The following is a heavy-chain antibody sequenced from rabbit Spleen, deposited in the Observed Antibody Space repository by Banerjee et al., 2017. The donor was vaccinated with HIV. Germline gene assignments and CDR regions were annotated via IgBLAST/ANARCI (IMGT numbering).Heavy chain of an antibody. CDR3: VREVAARFSL. V-gene: IGHV1S40*01. CDR2: IYTGNGKT. D-gene: IGHD4-1*01. Sequence: QQLVESGGGLVKPGASLTLTCKASGFDFSRGYDMCWVRQAPGKGLEWIGCIYTGNGKTYYASWAKGRFTISKTSSTTVTLQLNSLTAADTATYFCVREVAARFSLWGQGTLVTVS. J-gene: IGHJ4*01. CDR1: GFDFSRGYD.